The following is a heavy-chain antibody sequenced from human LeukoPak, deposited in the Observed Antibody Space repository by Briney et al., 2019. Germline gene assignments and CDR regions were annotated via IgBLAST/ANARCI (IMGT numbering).Heavy chain of an antibody. V-gene: IGHV4-61*02. CDR3: ARNYYVSGSSRIYYYYYYMDV. CDR1: GGSISSGSYY. CDR2: IYTSGST. D-gene: IGHD3-10*01. Sequence: SQTLSLTCTVSGGSISSGSYYWSWIRQPAGKGLEWIGRIYTSGSTNYNPSLKSRVTISVDTSKNQFSLKLSSVTAADTAVYYCARNYYVSGSSRIYYYYYYMDVWGKGTTVTVSS. J-gene: IGHJ6*03.